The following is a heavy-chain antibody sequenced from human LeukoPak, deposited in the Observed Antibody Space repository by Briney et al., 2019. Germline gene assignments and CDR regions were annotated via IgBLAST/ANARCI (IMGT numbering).Heavy chain of an antibody. CDR2: INHSGST. V-gene: IGHV4-34*01. D-gene: IGHD3-10*01. CDR3: ARHPMVRGVIVNWFDP. CDR1: GGSFSGYY. Sequence: SETLSLTCAVYGGSFSGYYWSWIRQPPGKGLEWIGEINHSGSTYYNPSLKSRVTITVDTSKNQFSLRLSSVTAADTAVYYCARHPMVRGVIVNWFDPWGQGTLVTVSS. J-gene: IGHJ5*02.